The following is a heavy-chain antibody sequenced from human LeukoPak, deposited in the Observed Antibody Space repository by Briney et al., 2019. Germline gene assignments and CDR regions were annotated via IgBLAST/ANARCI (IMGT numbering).Heavy chain of an antibody. V-gene: IGHV3-53*01. J-gene: IGHJ4*02. CDR1: GFTVSSNY. Sequence: GGSLRLSCTVSGFTVSSNYMSWVRQAPGKGLEWVSVIYSDGTTYNTDPVKGRFTISRDNSKNTLHLQINSLSAEDTAMYYCARAIAAAGTGLYNWGQGTLLTVSS. CDR3: ARAIAAAGTGLYN. D-gene: IGHD6-13*01. CDR2: IYSDGTT.